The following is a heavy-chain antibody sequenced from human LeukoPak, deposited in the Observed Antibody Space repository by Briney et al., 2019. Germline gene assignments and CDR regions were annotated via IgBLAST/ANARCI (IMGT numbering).Heavy chain of an antibody. D-gene: IGHD3-10*01. Sequence: GRSLRLSCAASGFTFSSYAMHWVRQAPGKGLEWVAVISYDGSNKYYADSVKGRFTISRDNSKNTLYLQMNSLRAEDTAVYYCAKDASIGDYGSGSSYWGQGTLVTVSS. CDR1: GFTFSSYA. J-gene: IGHJ4*02. CDR2: ISYDGSNK. V-gene: IGHV3-30*04. CDR3: AKDASIGDYGSGSSY.